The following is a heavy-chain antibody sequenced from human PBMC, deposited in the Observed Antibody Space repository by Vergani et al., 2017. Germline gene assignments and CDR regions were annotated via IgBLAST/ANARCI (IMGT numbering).Heavy chain of an antibody. CDR1: GGSISSYY. V-gene: IGHV4-4*07. CDR3: ARGRYYGSEFPHAFDI. CDR2: IYTSGST. D-gene: IGHD3-10*01. J-gene: IGHJ3*02. Sequence: QVQLQESGPGLVKPSETLSLTCTVSGGSISSYYWSWIRQPAGKGLEWIGRIYTSGSTNYNPSLKSRVTMSVDTSKNQFSLKLSSVTAADTAVYYCARGRYYGSEFPHAFDIWGQGTMVTVSS.